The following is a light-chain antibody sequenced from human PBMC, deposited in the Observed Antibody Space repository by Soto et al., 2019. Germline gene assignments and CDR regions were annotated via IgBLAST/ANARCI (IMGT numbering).Light chain of an antibody. CDR2: QDS. CDR1: KLGDKY. J-gene: IGLJ2*01. CDR3: QAWDSSTVV. V-gene: IGLV3-1*01. Sequence: SYELTQPPSVSVSPGQTASITCSGVKLGDKYACWYQQKPGQSPVLVIYQDSKRPSGIPERFSGSNSGNTATLTISGTQAMDEDDYYCQAWDSSTVVFGGGTQLTVL.